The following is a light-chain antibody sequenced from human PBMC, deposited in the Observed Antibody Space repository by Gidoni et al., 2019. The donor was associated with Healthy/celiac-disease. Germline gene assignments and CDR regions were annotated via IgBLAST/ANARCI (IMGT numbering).Light chain of an antibody. V-gene: IGKV3-20*01. CDR1: QSVSSSY. CDR2: GAS. CDR3: QQYGSSPRT. Sequence: EIVLTQSPGTLSLSPGERATLSCRASQSVSSSYLAWYQQKTGQAPRLLIDGASSRATGIPDRFSGSGSGTDFTLTISRLEPEDFAVYYCQQYGSSPRTFXXXTKVEIK. J-gene: IGKJ1*01.